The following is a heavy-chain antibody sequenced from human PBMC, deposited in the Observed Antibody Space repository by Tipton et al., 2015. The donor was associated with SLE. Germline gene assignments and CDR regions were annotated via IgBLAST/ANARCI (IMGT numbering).Heavy chain of an antibody. V-gene: IGHV4-34*01. CDR1: GGSFSGYY. Sequence: TLSLTCAVYGGSFSGYYWSWIRQPPGKGLEWIGEINHSGSTNYNPSLKSRVTISVDTSKNQFSLKLSSVTAEDTAVYYCARESDWRTILDYWGQGTLVTVSS. CDR2: INHSGST. J-gene: IGHJ4*02. CDR3: ARESDWRTILDY. D-gene: IGHD3-9*01.